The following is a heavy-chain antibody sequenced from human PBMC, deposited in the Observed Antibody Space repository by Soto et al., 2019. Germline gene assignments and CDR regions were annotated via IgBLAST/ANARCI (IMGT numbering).Heavy chain of an antibody. CDR3: ARVPAPGRPITTYF. Sequence: QVLLVQSGSEVRKPGASVRVSCKASGYNFTDYFIHWVRHAPGQGLDWLGWINPGSGDTEYARKFQARVTMTRDTSISTVYMELNSLTSNDTAIYYCARVPAPGRPITTYFWGQGSLVTVSS. CDR2: INPGSGDT. CDR1: GYNFTDYF. J-gene: IGHJ4*02. D-gene: IGHD4-4*01. V-gene: IGHV1-2*02.